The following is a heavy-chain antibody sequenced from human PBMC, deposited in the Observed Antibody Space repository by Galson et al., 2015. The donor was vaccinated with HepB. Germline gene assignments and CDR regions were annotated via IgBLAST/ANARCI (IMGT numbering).Heavy chain of an antibody. D-gene: IGHD4-17*01. J-gene: IGHJ2*01. V-gene: IGHV3-33*01. CDR1: GFTFSSYG. CDR2: IWYDGSNK. CDR3: ARARSNTVSNWYFDL. Sequence: SLRLSCAASGFTFSSYGMHWVRQAPGKGLEWVAVIWYDGSNKYYADSVEGRFTISRDNSKNTLYLQMNSLRAEDTAVYYCARARSNTVSNWYFDLWGRGTLVTVSS.